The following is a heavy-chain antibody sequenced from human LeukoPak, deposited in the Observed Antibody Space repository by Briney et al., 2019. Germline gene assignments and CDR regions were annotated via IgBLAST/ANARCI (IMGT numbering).Heavy chain of an antibody. D-gene: IGHD2-21*02. CDR1: GYSISSGYL. V-gene: IGHV4-38-2*02. CDR3: ARGSGDWTYYFDY. CDR2: TYHGGTT. J-gene: IGHJ4*02. Sequence: KPSETLALTCTVPGYSISSGYLWGWIRQPPGKGLEWIGSTYHGGTTYSNPSLKSRVIISEDTSKNQFSLKLSSVTAADTAVYYCARGSGDWTYYFDYWGQGTLVTVSS.